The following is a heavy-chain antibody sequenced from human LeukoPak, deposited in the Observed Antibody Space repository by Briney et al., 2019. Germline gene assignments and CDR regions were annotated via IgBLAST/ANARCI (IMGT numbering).Heavy chain of an antibody. D-gene: IGHD5-18*01. CDR2: INPSGGST. V-gene: IGHV1-46*01. Sequence: ASVKVSCKASGYTLTSYYMHWVRQAPGQGLEWMGIINPSGGSTSYAQKFQGRVTMTRDTSTSTVYMELSSLRSEDTAVYYCARDMISYGYDYWGQGTLVTVSS. CDR1: GYTLTSYY. CDR3: ARDMISYGYDY. J-gene: IGHJ4*02.